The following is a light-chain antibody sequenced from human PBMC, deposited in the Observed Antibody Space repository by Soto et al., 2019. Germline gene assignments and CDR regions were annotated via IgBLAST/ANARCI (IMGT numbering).Light chain of an antibody. V-gene: IGKV3-20*01. CDR3: QQYGSSPLT. Sequence: EIVLTQSPGTLSLSPGERATHSCRASQSVSSSYLAWYQQKPGQAPRLLIYGASSRATGIPDRFSGSGSGTDFTLTISRLEPEDFAVYYCQQYGSSPLTFGGGTNVDI. J-gene: IGKJ4*01. CDR1: QSVSSSY. CDR2: GAS.